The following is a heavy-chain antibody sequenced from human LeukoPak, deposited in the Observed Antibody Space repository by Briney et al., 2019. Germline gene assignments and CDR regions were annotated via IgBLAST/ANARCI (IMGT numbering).Heavy chain of an antibody. J-gene: IGHJ4*02. D-gene: IGHD2/OR15-2a*01. V-gene: IGHV4-31*03. Sequence: PSETLSLTCTVSGGSISSGGFYWTWIRQHPGEGLDWIGYIYYTGATYYNPSLRSRLTISVDTSKNQFSLKLSAVTAADTAVYYCARGRSRGPYYFDYWGQGTLVTVSS. CDR3: ARGRSRGPYYFDY. CDR2: IYYTGAT. CDR1: GGSISSGGFY.